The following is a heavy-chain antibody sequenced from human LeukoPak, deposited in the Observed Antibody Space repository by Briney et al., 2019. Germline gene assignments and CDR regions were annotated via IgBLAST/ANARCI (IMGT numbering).Heavy chain of an antibody. CDR1: GYSFTSYW. Sequence: GESLKISCKGSGYSFTSYWIGWVRQMPRKGLEWMGIIYPGDSDTRYSPSFQGQVTISADKSISTAYLQWSSLKASDTAMYYCARPSTVEMATITYFDYWGQGTLVTVSS. CDR2: IYPGDSDT. D-gene: IGHD5-24*01. J-gene: IGHJ4*02. CDR3: ARPSTVEMATITYFDY. V-gene: IGHV5-51*01.